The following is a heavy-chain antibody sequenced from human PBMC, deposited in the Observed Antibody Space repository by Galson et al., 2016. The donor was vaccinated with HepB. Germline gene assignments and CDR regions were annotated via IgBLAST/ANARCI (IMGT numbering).Heavy chain of an antibody. CDR2: ISGGGATT. CDR1: GFTFRNSA. CDR3: AKQRPGLY. Sequence: SLRLSCAASGFTFRNSAMTWVRQAPGKGLEWVSSISGGGATTYYADSVKGRFTTSRDNSKNTLYLQMNSLRAEDTAVYYCAKQRPGLYWLQGTLVTVSS. J-gene: IGHJ4*02. V-gene: IGHV3-23*01.